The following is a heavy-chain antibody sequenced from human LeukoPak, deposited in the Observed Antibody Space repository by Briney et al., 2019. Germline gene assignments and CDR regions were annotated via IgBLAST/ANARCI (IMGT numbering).Heavy chain of an antibody. D-gene: IGHD3-22*01. CDR2: IYYSGST. V-gene: IGHV4-59*01. CDR1: GVSISSYY. Sequence: SETLSLTCTVSGVSISSYYWSWIRQPPGKGLEWIGYIYYSGSTNYNPSLKSRVTISVDTSKNQFSLKLSSVTAADTAVYYCARGNVVVIQPSIVHWFDPWGQGTLVTVSS. CDR3: ARGNVVVIQPSIVHWFDP. J-gene: IGHJ5*02.